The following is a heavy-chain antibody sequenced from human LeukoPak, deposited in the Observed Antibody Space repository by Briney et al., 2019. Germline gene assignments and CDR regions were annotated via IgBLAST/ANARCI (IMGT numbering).Heavy chain of an antibody. Sequence: GESLRISCKGSGYSFTSYWINWVRQMPGKGLALMGIIYPGDSDTRYCPSFQGQVTISADKSISTAYLQWGSLKASDTAMYYCARQVPRIAAAGRNAWFDPWGQGTLVTVSS. D-gene: IGHD6-13*01. J-gene: IGHJ5*02. CDR2: IYPGDSDT. CDR1: GYSFTSYW. CDR3: ARQVPRIAAAGRNAWFDP. V-gene: IGHV5-51*01.